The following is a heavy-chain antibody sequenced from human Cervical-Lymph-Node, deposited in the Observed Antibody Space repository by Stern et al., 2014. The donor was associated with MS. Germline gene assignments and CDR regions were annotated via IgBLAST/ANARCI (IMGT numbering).Heavy chain of an antibody. V-gene: IGHV1-46*01. D-gene: IGHD5-18*01. Sequence: VQLVQSGAEVKKPGASVKGSCKASGYTFTSYYMHWVRQAPGQGLEWMGIINPSGGSTSYAQKCQGRVTMTRDTSTSTVYMELSSLRSEDTAVYYCARGGYSYGEGRAFDIWGQGTMVTVSS. J-gene: IGHJ3*02. CDR1: GYTFTSYY. CDR2: INPSGGST. CDR3: ARGGYSYGEGRAFDI.